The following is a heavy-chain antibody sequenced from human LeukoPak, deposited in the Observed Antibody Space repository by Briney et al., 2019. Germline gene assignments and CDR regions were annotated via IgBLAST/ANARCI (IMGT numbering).Heavy chain of an antibody. CDR1: GGSISSSSYY. V-gene: IGHV4-39*07. CDR3: ARSSIVPAAKGGWFDP. CDR2: IYYSGST. J-gene: IGHJ5*02. Sequence: PSETLSLTCNVSGGSISSSSYYWGWLRQPPGKGLEWIGSIYYSGSTNYNPSLKSRVTMSVDTSKNQFSLKLSSVTAADTAVYYCARSSIVPAAKGGWFDPWGQGTLVTVSS. D-gene: IGHD2-2*01.